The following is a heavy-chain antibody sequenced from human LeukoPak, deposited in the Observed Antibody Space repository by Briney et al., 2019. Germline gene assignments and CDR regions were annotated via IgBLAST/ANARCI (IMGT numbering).Heavy chain of an antibody. J-gene: IGHJ4*02. CDR2: INHSGSA. CDR1: GGSFSGYY. D-gene: IGHD6-13*01. V-gene: IGHV4-34*01. Sequence: SETPSLTCADYGGSFSGYYWSWIRQPPGKGLEWIGEINHSGSANYNPSLKSRVTISVDTSKNQFSLKLSSVTAADTAVYYCARAARIAAAGRFDYWGQGTLVTVSS. CDR3: ARAARIAAAGRFDY.